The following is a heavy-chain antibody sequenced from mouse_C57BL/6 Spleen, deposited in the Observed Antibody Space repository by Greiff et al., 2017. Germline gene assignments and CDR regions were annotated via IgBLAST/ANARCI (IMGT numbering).Heavy chain of an antibody. CDR3: TRSNYDFDY. CDR2: INPETGGT. J-gene: IGHJ2*01. D-gene: IGHD2-5*01. V-gene: IGHV1-15*01. Sequence: VQLKQSGAELVRPGASVTLSCKASGFTFTDYELHWVQQTPVHGLEWIGAINPETGGTDYNQKFKGKAILTADKSASTAYMELRSLTSEDSAVYYCTRSNYDFDYWGQGTTLTVSS. CDR1: GFTFTDYE.